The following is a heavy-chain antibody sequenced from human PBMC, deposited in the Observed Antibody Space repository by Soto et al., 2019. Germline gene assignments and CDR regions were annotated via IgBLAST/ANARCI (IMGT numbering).Heavy chain of an antibody. Sequence: SETLSLTCTVSGGSISSYHWSWIRQPPGKGLEWIGYIYASGSTNYNPSLKSRVTISVDTSKNQFSLKLSSVTAADTAVYYCAREVESWTGSGIAYWGQGTLVAVSS. CDR1: GGSISSYH. CDR2: IYASGST. V-gene: IGHV4-59*01. J-gene: IGHJ4*02. D-gene: IGHD3-10*01. CDR3: AREVESWTGSGIAY.